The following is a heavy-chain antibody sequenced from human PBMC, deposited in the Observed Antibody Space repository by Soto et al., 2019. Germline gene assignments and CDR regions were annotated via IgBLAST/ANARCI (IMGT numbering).Heavy chain of an antibody. V-gene: IGHV5-51*01. J-gene: IGHJ5*02. CDR1: ECSFSNYW. Sequence: GESLRISCKGSECSFSNYWVGWVRHMPGKGLEWMGIIYPGDSNIKYSPSFQGQVTISADKSISTAYLQWNSLKASDSAMYYCARLGSGPSLGHNWFDPWGQGTQVTLSS. CDR2: IYPGDSNI. D-gene: IGHD2-8*02. CDR3: ARLGSGPSLGHNWFDP.